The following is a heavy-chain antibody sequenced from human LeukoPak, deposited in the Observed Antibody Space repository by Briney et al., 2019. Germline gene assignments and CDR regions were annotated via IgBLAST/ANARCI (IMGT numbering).Heavy chain of an antibody. D-gene: IGHD2-2*01. CDR3: ARACGGASCYDTPDFDC. Sequence: GVFLRLSCVASGYSFTTRDMNWVRQSPGKGLEWVTHISDRSTTIHYADSVKGRFTISRNNAKKSLYLQMNSLRAEDTGVYYCARACGGASCYDTPDFDCWGQGTLVTVAS. CDR1: GYSFTTRD. J-gene: IGHJ4*02. V-gene: IGHV3-48*01. CDR2: ISDRSTTI.